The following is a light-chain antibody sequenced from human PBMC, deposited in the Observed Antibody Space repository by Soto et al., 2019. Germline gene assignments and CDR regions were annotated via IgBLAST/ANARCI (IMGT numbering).Light chain of an antibody. CDR1: SSNIGNNY. CDR3: ATWDDSLSGVV. J-gene: IGLJ2*01. Sequence: QSVLTQPPSASGTPGQRVTIYCFGSSSNIGNNYVYWYQHLPGTAPKLIIYGNNMRPSGVPDRLSGSKSGTSASLAISGLRSEDEADYYCATWDDSLSGVVFGGGTKLTVL. CDR2: GNN. V-gene: IGLV1-47*02.